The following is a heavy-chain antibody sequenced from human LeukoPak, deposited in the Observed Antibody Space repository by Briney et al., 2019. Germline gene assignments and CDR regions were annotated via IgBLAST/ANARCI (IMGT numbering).Heavy chain of an antibody. J-gene: IGHJ4*02. CDR3: AKDKIVATIPTFDY. CDR1: GFTFSSYG. V-gene: IGHV3-33*06. Sequence: PGRSLRLSCAASGFTFSSYGMHWVRQAPGKGLEWVAVIWYDGSNKYYADSVKGRFTISRDNSKNTLYLQMNSLRAEDTAVYYCAKDKIVATIPTFDYWGQGTLVTVSS. D-gene: IGHD5-12*01. CDR2: IWYDGSNK.